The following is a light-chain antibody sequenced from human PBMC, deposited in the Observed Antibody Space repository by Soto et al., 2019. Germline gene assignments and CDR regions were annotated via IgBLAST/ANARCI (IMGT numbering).Light chain of an antibody. CDR3: CSYAGSYTSLYV. V-gene: IGLV2-11*01. J-gene: IGLJ1*01. Sequence: QSVLTQPRSVSGSPGQSVTISCTGTSSDVGGYNYVSWYQQHPGKAPKLMIYDVSKRPSGVPDRFSGSKSGNTASLTISGLQAEDEADYYCCSYAGSYTSLYVFGTVTKFTVL. CDR1: SSDVGGYNY. CDR2: DVS.